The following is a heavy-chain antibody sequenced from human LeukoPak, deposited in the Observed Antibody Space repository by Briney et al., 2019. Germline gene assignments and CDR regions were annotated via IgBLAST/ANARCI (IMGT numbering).Heavy chain of an antibody. CDR1: GYTFTGYY. CDR3: ARDWEVDTAMVIGY. CDR2: INPNSGGT. D-gene: IGHD5-18*01. Sequence: ASVKVSCKASGYTFTGYYMHWVRQAPGQGLEWMGWINPNSGGTNYAQKFQGRATMTRDTSISTAYMELSRLRSDDTAVYYCARDWEVDTAMVIGYWGQGTLVTVSS. V-gene: IGHV1-2*02. J-gene: IGHJ4*02.